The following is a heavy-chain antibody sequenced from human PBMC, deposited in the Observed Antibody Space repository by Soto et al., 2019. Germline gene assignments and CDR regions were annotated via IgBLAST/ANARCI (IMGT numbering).Heavy chain of an antibody. D-gene: IGHD4-17*01. CDR1: GFTFGDSY. CDR2: ISPGSTT. Sequence: GGSLRLSCAGSGFTFGDSYMSWIRQAPGKGLEWLSYISPGSTTYYADSVKGRFTISRDNSQNMLYLQMNNLRVEDTALYYCAKDFTPDGYWDFDYWGQGTLVTVSS. J-gene: IGHJ4*02. V-gene: IGHV3-11*01. CDR3: AKDFTPDGYWDFDY.